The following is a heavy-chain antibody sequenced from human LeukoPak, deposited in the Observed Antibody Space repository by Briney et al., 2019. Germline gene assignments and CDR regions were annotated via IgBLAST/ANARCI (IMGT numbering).Heavy chain of an antibody. J-gene: IGHJ6*02. Sequence: VASVKVSCKASGYTFTSYYMHWVRQAPGQGLAWMGIINPSGGSTSYAQKFQGRVTMTRDTSTSTVYMELSSLRSEDTAVYYCARDLRFLEWFSSGMDVWGQGTTVTVSS. V-gene: IGHV1-46*01. CDR3: ARDLRFLEWFSSGMDV. CDR2: INPSGGST. CDR1: GYTFTSYY. D-gene: IGHD3-3*01.